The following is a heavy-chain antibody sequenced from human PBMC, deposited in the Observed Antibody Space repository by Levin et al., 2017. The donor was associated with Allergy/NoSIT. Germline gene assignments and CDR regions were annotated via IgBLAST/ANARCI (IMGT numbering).Heavy chain of an antibody. D-gene: IGHD1-26*01. J-gene: IGHJ4*02. CDR1: GGSISNYY. CDR2: IYYSGST. CDR3: ARGWGYFDY. V-gene: IGHV4-59*01. Sequence: PGGSLRLSCTVSGGSISNYYWSWIRQPPGKGLEWIGYIYYSGSTNYNPSLKSRVTISVDTSKNQFSLKLSSVTAADTAVYYCARGWGYFDYWGQGTLVTVSS.